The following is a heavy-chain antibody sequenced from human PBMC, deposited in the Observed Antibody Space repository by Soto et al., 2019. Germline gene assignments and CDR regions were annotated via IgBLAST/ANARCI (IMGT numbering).Heavy chain of an antibody. CDR2: ISSSGSTI. CDR3: ARKARFGEFSEYFDY. D-gene: IGHD3-10*01. Sequence: GGSLRLSCAASGFTFSDYYMSWIRQAPGKGLEWVSYISSSGSTIYYADSVKGRFTISRDNAKNSLYLQMNSLRAEDTAVYYCARKARFGEFSEYFDYWGQGTLVTVSS. V-gene: IGHV3-11*01. J-gene: IGHJ4*02. CDR1: GFTFSDYY.